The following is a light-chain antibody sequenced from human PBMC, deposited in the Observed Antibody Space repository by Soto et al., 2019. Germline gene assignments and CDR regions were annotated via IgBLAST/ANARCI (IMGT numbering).Light chain of an antibody. V-gene: IGKV3-15*01. CDR2: GAS. Sequence: EIVMTQSPATLSVSPGERATLSCRASQSVISNLAWYQQKPGQAPRLLIYGASTRGTGIPARFSGSGSGTDFTLTISRLEPEDFAVYYCRQYGSSPTWTFGQGTKVDIK. CDR3: RQYGSSPTWT. J-gene: IGKJ1*01. CDR1: QSVISN.